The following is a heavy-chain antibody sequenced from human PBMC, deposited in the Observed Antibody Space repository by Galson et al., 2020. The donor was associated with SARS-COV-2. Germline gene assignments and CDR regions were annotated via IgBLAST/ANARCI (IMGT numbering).Heavy chain of an antibody. V-gene: IGHV3-21*01. CDR1: GFTFSSYS. J-gene: IGHJ6*02. Sequence: GESLKVSCAASGFTFSSYSMNWVRQAPGKGLEWVSSISSSSSYIYYADSVKGRFTISRDNAKNSLYLQMNSLRAEDTAVYYCARAEDIVATNYYYYYGMDVWGQGTTVTVSS. D-gene: IGHD5-12*01. CDR3: ARAEDIVATNYYYYYGMDV. CDR2: ISSSSSYI.